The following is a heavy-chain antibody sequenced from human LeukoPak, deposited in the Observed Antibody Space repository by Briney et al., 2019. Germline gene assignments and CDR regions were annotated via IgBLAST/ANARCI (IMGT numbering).Heavy chain of an antibody. J-gene: IGHJ6*03. Sequence: PSETLSLTCTVSGGSISSYYWSWIRQPPGKGLEWIGEINHSGSTNYNPSLKSRVTISVDTSKNQFSLKLSSMTAADTAVYYCARHGTYTMNYGSGSAFSYYYYYMDVWGKGTTVTISS. V-gene: IGHV4-34*01. D-gene: IGHD3-10*01. CDR1: GGSISSYY. CDR2: INHSGST. CDR3: ARHGTYTMNYGSGSAFSYYYYYMDV.